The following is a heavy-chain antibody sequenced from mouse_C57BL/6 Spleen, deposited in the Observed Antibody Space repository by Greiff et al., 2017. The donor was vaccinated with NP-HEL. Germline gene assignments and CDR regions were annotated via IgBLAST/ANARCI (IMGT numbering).Heavy chain of an antibody. Sequence: EVKLMESGGGLVKPGGSLKLSCAASGFTFSDYGMHWVRQAPEKGLEWVAYISSGSSTIYYADTVKGRFTISRDNAKNTLFLQMTSLRSEDTAMYYCAKGVRPSMDYWGQGTSVTVSS. CDR3: AKGVRPSMDY. CDR2: ISSGSSTI. D-gene: IGHD2-14*01. V-gene: IGHV5-17*01. CDR1: GFTFSDYG. J-gene: IGHJ4*01.